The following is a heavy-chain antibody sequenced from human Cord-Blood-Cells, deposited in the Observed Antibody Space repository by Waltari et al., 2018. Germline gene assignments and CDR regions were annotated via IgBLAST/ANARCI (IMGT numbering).Heavy chain of an antibody. V-gene: IGHV1-18*01. J-gene: IGHJ6*02. CDR1: GYTFTSYG. CDR3: ARDARLGRYGMDV. D-gene: IGHD6-6*01. CDR2: ISAYNGNT. Sequence: QVKLVQSGAEVKKPGASVKVSCKASGYTFTSYGISWVRQAHGQGLAWMGWISAYNGNTNYAQKLQGRVTMTTATSTSTAYMELRSLRSDDTAVYYWARDARLGRYGMDVWGQGTTVTISS.